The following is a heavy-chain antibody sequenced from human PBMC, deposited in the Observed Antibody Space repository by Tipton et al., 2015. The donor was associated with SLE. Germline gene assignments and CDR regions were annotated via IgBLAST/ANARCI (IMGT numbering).Heavy chain of an antibody. V-gene: IGHV4-39*01. J-gene: IGHJ4*02. CDR1: GDSFRSSSNF. D-gene: IGHD5-12*01. CDR3: ARGDIVPTVFDY. CDR2: IFLSGGT. Sequence: TLSLTCSFSGDSFRSSSNFWGWFRQPPGKGLEWLGYIFLSGGTNYNPALKSRVTISVDTSVNQFSLNLRFVTAADTAVYFCARGDIVPTVFDYWGQGALVTVSS.